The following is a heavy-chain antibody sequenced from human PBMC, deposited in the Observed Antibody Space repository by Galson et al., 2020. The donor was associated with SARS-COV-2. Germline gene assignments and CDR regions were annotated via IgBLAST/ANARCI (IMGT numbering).Heavy chain of an antibody. CDR1: GFTFSSYG. J-gene: IGHJ4*02. Sequence: GESLKISCAASGFTFSSYGMHWVRQAPGKGLEWVAVIWYDGSNKYYADSVKGRFTISRDNSKNTLYLQMNSLRAEDTAVYYCARDLIGGGNSLDYWGQGTLVTVSS. V-gene: IGHV3-33*01. CDR3: ARDLIGGGNSLDY. CDR2: IWYDGSNK. D-gene: IGHD3-16*01.